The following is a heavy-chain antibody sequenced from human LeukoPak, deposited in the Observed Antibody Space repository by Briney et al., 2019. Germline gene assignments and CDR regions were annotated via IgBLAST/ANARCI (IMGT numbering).Heavy chain of an antibody. J-gene: IGHJ4*02. CDR1: GFTFSSYS. V-gene: IGHV3-48*04. D-gene: IGHD3-22*01. CDR2: ISSSGSTI. Sequence: GGSLRLSCAASGFTFSSYSMNWVRQAPGKGLERVSYISSSGSTIYYADSVKGRFTISRDNAKNSLYLQMNSLRAEDTAVYYCARGRYYYDSSGRFDYWGQGTLVTVSS. CDR3: ARGRYYYDSSGRFDY.